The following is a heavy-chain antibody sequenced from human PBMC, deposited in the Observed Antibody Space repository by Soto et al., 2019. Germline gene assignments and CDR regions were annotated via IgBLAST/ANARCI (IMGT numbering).Heavy chain of an antibody. J-gene: IGHJ4*02. CDR1: GGSFSGYY. V-gene: IGHV4-34*01. CDR3: ARDYYDSSGRPTIDY. CDR2: INHSGST. Sequence: QVQLQQWGAGLLKPSETLSLTCAVYGGSFSGYYWSWIRPPPGKGLEWIGEINHSGSTNYNPSLKSRVTISVDTSKNQFSLKLSSVTAADTSVYYCARDYYDSSGRPTIDYWGQGTLVTVSS. D-gene: IGHD3-22*01.